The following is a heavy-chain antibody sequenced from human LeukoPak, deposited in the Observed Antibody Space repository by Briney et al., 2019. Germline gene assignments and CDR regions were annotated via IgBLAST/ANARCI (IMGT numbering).Heavy chain of an antibody. D-gene: IGHD6-19*01. CDR3: ARDSSGVGWFDP. J-gene: IGHJ5*02. CDR2: IYYSGGT. CDR1: GGSINNFY. V-gene: IGHV4-59*01. Sequence: SETLSLTCTVSGGSINNFYWSWIRQPPGKGLEWIGYIYYSGGTNYNPSLKSRLTISVDTSKNQFSLKLRSVTAADTAVYYCARDSSGVGWFDPWGQGTLVTVSS.